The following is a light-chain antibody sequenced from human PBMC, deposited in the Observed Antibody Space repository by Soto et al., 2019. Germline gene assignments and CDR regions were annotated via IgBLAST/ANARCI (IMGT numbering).Light chain of an antibody. J-gene: IGLJ3*02. V-gene: IGLV2-14*03. CDR2: EVT. Sequence: QSALAQPASVSGSPGQSITISCTGTDSDIGSYNYVSWYQQPPGKSPKLIIYEVTNRPSGVSDRFSGSKSDNTASLTISGLKADDEADYYCSSYTSGSMLFGGGTKLTVL. CDR1: DSDIGSYNY. CDR3: SSYTSGSML.